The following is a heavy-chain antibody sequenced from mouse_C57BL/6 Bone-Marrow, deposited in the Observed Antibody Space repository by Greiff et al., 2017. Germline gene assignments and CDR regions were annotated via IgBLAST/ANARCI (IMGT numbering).Heavy chain of an antibody. CDR2: IDPDNGDT. J-gene: IGHJ1*03. CDR1: GFNIKDDY. CDR3: TTYDGYYWYFDV. V-gene: IGHV14-4*01. D-gene: IGHD2-3*01. Sequence: VQLQQSGAELVRPGASVKLSCTASGFNIKDDYMHWVKQRPEQGLEWIGWIDPDNGDTEYASKFQGKATITADTSSNTAYLQLSSLTSEDTAVYYCTTYDGYYWYFDVWGRGTTVTVSS.